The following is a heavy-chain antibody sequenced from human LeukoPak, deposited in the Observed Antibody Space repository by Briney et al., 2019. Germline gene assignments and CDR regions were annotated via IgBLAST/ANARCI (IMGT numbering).Heavy chain of an antibody. D-gene: IGHD3-22*01. Sequence: GGSLRLSCAASGFTFSSYAMTWVRLAPGKGLEWVSAIGSSGGSTYYADSVKGRFTISRDNSKNTLYLQMNSLRAEDTAVYYCAKDSRSGYYGALDYWGQGTLVTVSS. V-gene: IGHV3-23*01. CDR3: AKDSRSGYYGALDY. J-gene: IGHJ4*02. CDR1: GFTFSSYA. CDR2: IGSSGGST.